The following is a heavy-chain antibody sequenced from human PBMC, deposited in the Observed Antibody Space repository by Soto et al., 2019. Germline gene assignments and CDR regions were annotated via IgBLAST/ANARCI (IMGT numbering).Heavy chain of an antibody. D-gene: IGHD6-13*01. CDR2: ISAYNGNT. CDR1: GYTFTSYG. V-gene: IGHV1-18*04. J-gene: IGHJ2*01. Sequence: QVQLVQSGAEVKKPGASVKVSCKASGYTFTSYGISWVRQAPGQGLEWMGWISAYNGNTNYAQKLQGRVTMTTDTSTSTAYMELRSLRSDDTAVYYCARLLLAQTYSTPGGYFDLWGRGTLVTVSS. CDR3: ARLLLAQTYSTPGGYFDL.